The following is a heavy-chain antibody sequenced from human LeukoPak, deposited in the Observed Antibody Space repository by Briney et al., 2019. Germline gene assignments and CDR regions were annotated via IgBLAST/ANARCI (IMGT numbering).Heavy chain of an antibody. CDR3: ASSGSYRFDY. Sequence: GGSLRLSCAASGFTFSSYNMNWVRQAPGKGLEWVSHITASGTAMFYADSVKGRFTISRDNAKNSLYLQMNSLRDEDTAVYYCASSGSYRFDYWGQGTLVTVSS. CDR1: GFTFSSYN. CDR2: ITASGTAM. V-gene: IGHV3-48*02. D-gene: IGHD1-26*01. J-gene: IGHJ4*02.